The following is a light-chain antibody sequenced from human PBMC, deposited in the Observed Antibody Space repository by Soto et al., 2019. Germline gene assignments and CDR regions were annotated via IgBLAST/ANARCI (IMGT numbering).Light chain of an antibody. J-gene: IGLJ3*02. Sequence: QTVVTQEPSLTVSPGGTVTLTCGSSTGAVTSGHYPYWFQQKPGQAPRTLVYNTSDKHSWAPARFSGSLLGGKAALTLSGAQPEDEAGYYCLLSYSGARVFGGGTKLTVL. CDR1: TGAVTSGHY. CDR2: NTS. CDR3: LLSYSGARV. V-gene: IGLV7-46*01.